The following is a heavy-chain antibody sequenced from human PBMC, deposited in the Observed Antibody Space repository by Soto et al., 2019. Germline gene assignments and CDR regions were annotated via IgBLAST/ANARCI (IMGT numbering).Heavy chain of an antibody. J-gene: IGHJ6*02. CDR3: ARSLGEYTYYYYGMDV. V-gene: IGHV1-69*06. CDR1: GGTFSSYA. D-gene: IGHD1-26*01. Sequence: WASVKVSCKASGGTFSSYAISWVRQAPGQGLEWMGGIIPIFGTANYAQKFQGRVTITADKSTSTAYMELSSLRSEDTAVYYCARSLGEYTYYYYGMDVWGQGTTVTVSS. CDR2: IIPIFGTA.